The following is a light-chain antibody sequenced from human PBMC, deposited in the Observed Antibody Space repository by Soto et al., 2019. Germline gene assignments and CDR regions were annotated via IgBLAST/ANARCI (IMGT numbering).Light chain of an antibody. CDR1: QSISGY. CDR2: DAS. Sequence: EILLAQSPATLSLSPGERATLSCRASQSISGYLAWYQQKPGQAPRLLIFDASNRATGIPARFSGTGSGTDFTLTISSLEPEEFAVYYCQQRSTWPLTFGGGTKVE. J-gene: IGKJ4*01. CDR3: QQRSTWPLT. V-gene: IGKV3-11*01.